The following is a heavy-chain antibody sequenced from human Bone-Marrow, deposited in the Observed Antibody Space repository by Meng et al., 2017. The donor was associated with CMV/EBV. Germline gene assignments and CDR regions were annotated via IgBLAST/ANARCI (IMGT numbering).Heavy chain of an antibody. D-gene: IGHD2-8*01. J-gene: IGHJ4*02. CDR1: GGSINTNTYY. CDR3: ARGVAGDCTNGVCLAGIDY. CDR2: INHSGST. V-gene: IGHV4-39*07. Sequence: SETLSLTCTVSGGSINTNTYYWGWIRQPPGKGLEWIGEINHSGSTKYNPSLKSRVTISVDTSKNQFSLKLSSVTAADTAVYYCARGVAGDCTNGVCLAGIDYWGQGTLVTVSS.